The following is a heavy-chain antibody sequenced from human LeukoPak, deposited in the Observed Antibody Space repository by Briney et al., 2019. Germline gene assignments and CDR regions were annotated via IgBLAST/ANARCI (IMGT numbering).Heavy chain of an antibody. CDR3: ASDLRGEIRGVIRSSFDY. Sequence: SETLSLTCTVSGGSISSSSYYWGWIRQPPGKELEWTGSIYYSGSTYYNPSLKSRVTISVDTSKNQFSLKLSSVTAADTAVYYCASDLRGEIRGVIRSSFDYWGQGTLVTVSS. CDR2: IYYSGST. D-gene: IGHD3-10*01. J-gene: IGHJ4*02. V-gene: IGHV4-39*01. CDR1: GGSISSSSYY.